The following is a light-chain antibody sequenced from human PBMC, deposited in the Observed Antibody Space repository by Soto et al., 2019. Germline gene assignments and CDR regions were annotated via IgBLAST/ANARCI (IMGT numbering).Light chain of an antibody. V-gene: IGLV4-69*01. J-gene: IGLJ2*01. CDR1: SGHSNYA. Sequence: QPVLTQSPSASASLGASVKLTCTLSSGHSNYAIEWHQQQSEQGPRYLMKLNSDGSHSKGDGIPDRFSGSSSGAERYLTISGLQSEDEADYYCQTWGSGIVVFGGGTQLTVL. CDR3: QTWGSGIVV. CDR2: LNSDGSH.